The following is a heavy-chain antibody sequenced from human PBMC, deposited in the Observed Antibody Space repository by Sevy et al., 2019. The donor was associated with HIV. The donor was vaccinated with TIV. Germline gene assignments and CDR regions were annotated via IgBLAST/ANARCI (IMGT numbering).Heavy chain of an antibody. CDR3: ARTGGAIGYCSTSSCSADY. CDR1: GYSFYRYL. D-gene: IGHD2-2*01. CDR2: IYPADSDT. J-gene: IGHJ4*02. V-gene: IGHV5-51*01. Sequence: GESLKISCKGSGYSFYRYLIGWVRQMPGKGLEWMGIIYPADSDTRYSPSFQGQVPISVDKSISTTYLQWSSLKASETAMYYCARTGGAIGYCSTSSCSADYWGQGTLVTVSS.